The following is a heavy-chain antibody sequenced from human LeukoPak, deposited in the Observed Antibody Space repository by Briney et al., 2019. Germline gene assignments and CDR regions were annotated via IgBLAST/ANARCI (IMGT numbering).Heavy chain of an antibody. V-gene: IGHV4-59*01. J-gene: IGHJ2*01. D-gene: IGHD2-21*02. Sequence: SETLSLTCTVSGGSISSYYWSWIRQPPGKGLEWIGYIYYSGSTNYNPSLKSRVTISVDTSKNQFSLKLSSVTAADTAVYYCARVSGVVTATPRYWYFDLWGRGTLVTVSS. CDR2: IYYSGST. CDR3: ARVSGVVTATPRYWYFDL. CDR1: GGSISSYY.